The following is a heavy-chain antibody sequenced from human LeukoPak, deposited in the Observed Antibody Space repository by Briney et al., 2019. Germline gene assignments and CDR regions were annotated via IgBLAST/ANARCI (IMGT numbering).Heavy chain of an antibody. J-gene: IGHJ4*02. Sequence: GGSLRLSCAASGFTFSSYAMSWVRQAPGKGLEWVSVISGSGGHTDYADSVKGRFTISRDNSKNTLYLQMNSLRAEDTAIYYCAKSRVGYDYWGQGTLVTVSS. CDR3: AKSRVGYDY. CDR1: GFTFSSYA. V-gene: IGHV3-23*01. CDR2: ISGSGGHT. D-gene: IGHD5-12*01.